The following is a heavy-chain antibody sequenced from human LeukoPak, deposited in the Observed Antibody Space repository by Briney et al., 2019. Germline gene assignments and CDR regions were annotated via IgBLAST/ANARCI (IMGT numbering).Heavy chain of an antibody. D-gene: IGHD3-22*01. Sequence: WGTLALTLYVLGVPISRFYWSWIAQPPGKGLGGFGYIYYSGSTNYNPSLKSRFTISVDTSKNQCSRKLSSVTAADTAVYYCARGESSGSNWFDPWGQGTLVTVSS. CDR3: ARGESSGSNWFDP. J-gene: IGHJ5*02. CDR2: IYYSGST. CDR1: GVPISRFY. V-gene: IGHV4-59*01.